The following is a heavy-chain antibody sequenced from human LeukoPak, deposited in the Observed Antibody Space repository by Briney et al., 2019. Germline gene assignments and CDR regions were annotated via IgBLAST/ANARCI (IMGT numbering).Heavy chain of an antibody. D-gene: IGHD5-18*01. J-gene: IGHJ4*02. CDR2: INSYNGNT. Sequence: ASVKVSCKASGYTFSSYGITWVRQAPGQGLEWMGWINSYNGNTNYAQKLQGRVTMTTDTSTSTAYMELRSLRSDDTAVYYCARDAERGYSYGSDYWGQGTLLTVS. CDR1: GYTFSSYG. V-gene: IGHV1-18*01. CDR3: ARDAERGYSYGSDY.